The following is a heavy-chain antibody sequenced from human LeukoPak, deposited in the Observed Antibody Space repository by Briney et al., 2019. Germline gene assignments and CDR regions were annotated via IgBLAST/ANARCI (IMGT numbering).Heavy chain of an antibody. J-gene: IGHJ3*01. D-gene: IGHD7-27*01. Sequence: GGSLRLSCAASGFTFSNSWMSWVRQAPGKGLEWVANIKYDGSEKYYVDSVKGRFTISRDNAKNSLFLQMSTLRSEDTAVYYCTKVRLLGALDDAFDVWGQGTMVTVSS. V-gene: IGHV3-7*01. CDR3: TKVRLLGALDDAFDV. CDR2: IKYDGSEK. CDR1: GFTFSNSW.